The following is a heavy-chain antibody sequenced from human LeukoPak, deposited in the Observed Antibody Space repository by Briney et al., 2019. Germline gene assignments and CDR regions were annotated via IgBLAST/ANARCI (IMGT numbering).Heavy chain of an antibody. CDR3: ARDPNEQISAFDY. Sequence: GASVKVSCKASGYTFTSYYMHWVRQAPGQGLEWMGIINPSGGSTSYAQKFQGGVAMTRDTSTSTVYMELSSLRSEDTAVYYCARDPNEQISAFDYWGQGTLVTVSS. CDR2: INPSGGST. CDR1: GYTFTSYY. J-gene: IGHJ4*02. V-gene: IGHV1-46*01. D-gene: IGHD1-1*01.